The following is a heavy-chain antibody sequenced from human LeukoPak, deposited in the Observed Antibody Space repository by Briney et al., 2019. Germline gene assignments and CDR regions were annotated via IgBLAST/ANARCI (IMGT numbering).Heavy chain of an antibody. CDR1: GDSVSTNSVD. Sequence: SQTLSLTCDISGDSVSTNSVDWNWIRQSPSRGLEWLGRTYYRSKWYSEYAVSVKSRITINPDTSKNQFCLQLNSVTPEDTAVYYCARGVDTTVNPGIDYWGQGTLVTASS. CDR2: TYYRSKWYS. D-gene: IGHD1-1*01. V-gene: IGHV6-1*01. J-gene: IGHJ4*02. CDR3: ARGVDTTVNPGIDY.